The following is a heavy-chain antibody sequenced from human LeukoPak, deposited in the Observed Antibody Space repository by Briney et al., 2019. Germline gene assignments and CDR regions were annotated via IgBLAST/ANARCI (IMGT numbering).Heavy chain of an antibody. J-gene: IGHJ3*01. CDR3: ARDWLAGNPYHAFDL. CDR2: IEEDGSEE. D-gene: IGHD3-22*01. CDR1: GFTFSSYW. Sequence: GGSLRLSCAASGFTFSSYWMSWVRQAPGKGPECVANIEEDGSEEYYVDSVKGRFSISRDNAKNSLYLQMNSLRAEDTAVYYCARDWLAGNPYHAFDLWGKGTMVTVSS. V-gene: IGHV3-7*01.